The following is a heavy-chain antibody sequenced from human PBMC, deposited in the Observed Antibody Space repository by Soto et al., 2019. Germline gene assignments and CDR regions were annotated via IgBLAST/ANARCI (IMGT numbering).Heavy chain of an antibody. V-gene: IGHV3-48*03. D-gene: IGHD6-13*01. CDR3: ARDSGPGIAAAGLDY. CDR1: GFTFSSYE. CDR2: ISSSGSTI. J-gene: IGHJ4*02. Sequence: EVQLVESGGGLVQPGGSLRLSCAASGFTFSSYEMNWVRQAPGKGLEWVSYISSSGSTIYHADSVKGRFTISRDNAKNSLYLQMNSLRAEDTAVYYCARDSGPGIAAAGLDYWGQGTLVTVSS.